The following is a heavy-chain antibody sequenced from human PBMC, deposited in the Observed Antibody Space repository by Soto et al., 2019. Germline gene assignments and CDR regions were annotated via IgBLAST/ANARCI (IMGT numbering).Heavy chain of an antibody. Sequence: QVQLVQSGAEVKKPGSSVKVSCKASGGTFSSYAISWVRQAPGQGLEWMGGIIPIFGTANYAQKFQGRVTITGVESTSTGYMELSSLRSEDTAVYYCARGLMAARPGEVVDYWGQGTLVTVSS. J-gene: IGHJ4*02. V-gene: IGHV1-69*01. CDR1: GGTFSSYA. CDR2: IIPIFGTA. D-gene: IGHD6-6*01. CDR3: ARGLMAARPGEVVDY.